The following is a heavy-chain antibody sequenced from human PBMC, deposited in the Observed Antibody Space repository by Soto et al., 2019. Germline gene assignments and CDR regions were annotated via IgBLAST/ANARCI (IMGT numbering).Heavy chain of an antibody. D-gene: IGHD1-20*01. J-gene: IGHJ4*02. CDR1: GGSISSGGYY. Sequence: SETLSLTCTVSGGSISSGGYYWSWFRQHPGKGLEWIGYIYYSGSTYYNPSLKSRVTISVDTSKNQFSLKLSSVTAADTAVYYCARGIAGTLTYWGQGTLVTVSS. V-gene: IGHV4-31*03. CDR2: IYYSGST. CDR3: ARGIAGTLTY.